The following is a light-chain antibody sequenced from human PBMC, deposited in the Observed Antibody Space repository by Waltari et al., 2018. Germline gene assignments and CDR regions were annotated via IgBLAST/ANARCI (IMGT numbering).Light chain of an antibody. J-gene: IGKJ5*01. CDR1: QSVGSS. CDR3: QQRSNWPPIT. V-gene: IGKV3-11*01. Sequence: EIVLTQSPVTLSLAPGERATISCWASQSVGSSLAWYQQKPGQAPRLLMYDAYNRATGVPARFNGSGSGTDFTLTIISLQSEDSAVYYCQQRSNWPPITFGQGTRLEIK. CDR2: DAY.